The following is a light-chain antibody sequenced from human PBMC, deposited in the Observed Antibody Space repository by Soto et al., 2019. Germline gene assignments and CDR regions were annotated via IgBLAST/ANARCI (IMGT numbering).Light chain of an antibody. CDR2: DAS. V-gene: IGKV1-5*01. CDR3: QQYSSSSQT. Sequence: DIQMTLSPSTLSASIGDRVTITCRASQSISTWLAWCQQKPGKAPKLLIYDASDLENGVPSRFSGSGSGTEFTLTISSLQPDDFATYYCQQYSSSSQTFGQGTKVDIK. CDR1: QSISTW. J-gene: IGKJ1*01.